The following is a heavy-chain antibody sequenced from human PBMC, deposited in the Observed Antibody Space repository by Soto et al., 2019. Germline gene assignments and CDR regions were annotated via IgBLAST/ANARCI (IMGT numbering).Heavy chain of an antibody. J-gene: IGHJ4*02. Sequence: QVQLVQSGAEVKKPESSVKVSCKAPGCTFRTYAISWVRQAPGQGLEWMGGIIPMFGTANYAQRFQDRVTITADESTNTVYMELSSLRSEDTAVYFCASGIQLWLRRINNGYSGWGQGTLVTVSS. CDR1: GCTFRTYA. CDR3: ASGIQLWLRRINNGYSG. D-gene: IGHD5-18*01. CDR2: IIPMFGTA. V-gene: IGHV1-69*12.